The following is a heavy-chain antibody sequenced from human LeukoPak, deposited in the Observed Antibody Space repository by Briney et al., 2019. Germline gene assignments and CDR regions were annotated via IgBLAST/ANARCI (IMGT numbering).Heavy chain of an antibody. CDR2: INTNTGNP. D-gene: IGHD2-21*02. CDR3: ARVVGCGGDCYSGISDY. CDR1: GYTFTSYA. J-gene: IGHJ4*02. Sequence: ASVKVSCKASGYTFTSYAMNWVRQAPGQGLEWMGWINTNTGNPTYAQGFTGRFVFSLDTSVSTAYLQISSLKAEDAAVYYCARVVGCGGDCYSGISDYWGQGTLVTVSS. V-gene: IGHV7-4-1*02.